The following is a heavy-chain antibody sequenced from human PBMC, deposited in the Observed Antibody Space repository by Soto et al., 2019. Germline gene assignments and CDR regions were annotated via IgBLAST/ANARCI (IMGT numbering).Heavy chain of an antibody. CDR3: AKGPDGSGYYHNWFDS. V-gene: IGHV3-23*01. J-gene: IGHJ5*01. D-gene: IGHD3-22*01. Sequence: EVHLLESGGALVQPGGSLTLSCAASGFSFSDYAMSWVRQAPGKGLEWVSSISRTGDSAHYADSVKGRFAISRDRSKNRLSLQMNSLRVEDTAVYYCAKGPDGSGYYHNWFDSWGQGTLITVSS. CDR2: ISRTGDSA. CDR1: GFSFSDYA.